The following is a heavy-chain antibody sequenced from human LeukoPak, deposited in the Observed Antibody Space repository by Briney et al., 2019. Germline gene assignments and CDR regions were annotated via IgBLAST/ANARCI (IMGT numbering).Heavy chain of an antibody. CDR1: GFTFSSYA. J-gene: IGHJ3*02. V-gene: IGHV3-30-3*01. CDR2: ISYDGSNK. D-gene: IGHD3-22*01. CDR3: AREGGTMIVVLPYAAFDI. Sequence: GRSLRLSCAASGFTFSSYAMHWVRQAPGKGLEWVAVISYDGSNKYYADSVKGRFTISRDNSKNTLYLQMNSLRAEDTAVYYCAREGGTMIVVLPYAAFDIWGQGTMVTVSS.